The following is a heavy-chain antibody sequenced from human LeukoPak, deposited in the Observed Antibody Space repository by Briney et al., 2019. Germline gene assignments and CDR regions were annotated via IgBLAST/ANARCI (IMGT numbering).Heavy chain of an antibody. CDR1: GGSFSGYY. V-gene: IGHV4-34*01. CDR2: ISHSGST. Sequence: SETLSLTCVVYGGSFSGYYWSWIRQPPGKGLEWIGEISHSGSTNYNPSLKSRVTISVDTSKNQFSLKLSSVTAADTAVYYCARGRRYYYDSSGYFPWGQGTLVTVSS. D-gene: IGHD3-22*01. J-gene: IGHJ5*02. CDR3: ARGRRYYYDSSGYFP.